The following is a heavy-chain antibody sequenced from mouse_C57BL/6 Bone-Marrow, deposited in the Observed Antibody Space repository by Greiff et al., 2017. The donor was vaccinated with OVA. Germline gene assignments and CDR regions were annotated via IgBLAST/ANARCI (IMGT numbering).Heavy chain of an antibody. CDR3: APLGRFAY. CDR1: GYTFTDYY. Sequence: EVQLQQSGPELVKPGASVKISCKASGYTFTDYYMNWVKQSHGKSLEWIGDINPNNGGTSYNQKFKGKATLTVDKSSSTAYMELRSLTSEDSAVYYCAPLGRFAYWGQGTLVTVSA. D-gene: IGHD4-1*01. CDR2: INPNNGGT. V-gene: IGHV1-26*01. J-gene: IGHJ3*01.